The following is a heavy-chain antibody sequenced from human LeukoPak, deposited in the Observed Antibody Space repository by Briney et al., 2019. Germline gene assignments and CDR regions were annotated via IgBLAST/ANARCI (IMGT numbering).Heavy chain of an antibody. D-gene: IGHD3-10*01. V-gene: IGHV4-59*01. Sequence: SETLSLTCTVSGGSISSYYWSWIRQPPGKGLERIGYIYYSGSTNYNPSLKSRVTISVDTSKNQFSLKLSSVTAADTAVYYCARAIFYGSGSYDLDYWGQGTLVTVSS. J-gene: IGHJ4*02. CDR2: IYYSGST. CDR1: GGSISSYY. CDR3: ARAIFYGSGSYDLDY.